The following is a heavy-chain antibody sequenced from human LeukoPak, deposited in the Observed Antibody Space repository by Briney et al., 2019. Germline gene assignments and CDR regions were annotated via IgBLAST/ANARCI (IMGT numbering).Heavy chain of an antibody. V-gene: IGHV3-33*06. CDR1: GFTFSSYG. CDR2: IWDDVSKK. J-gene: IGHJ4*02. CDR3: AKSTRKGYYYDSSGYYPFDY. Sequence: GGALRLSCAASGFTFSSYGMHWVRQAPGKGLEGAAVIWDDVSKKYYADSVKGRVTISRNNSKTTLYLQMNSLRAEDTAVYYCAKSTRKGYYYDSSGYYPFDYWGQGTLVTVSS. D-gene: IGHD3-22*01.